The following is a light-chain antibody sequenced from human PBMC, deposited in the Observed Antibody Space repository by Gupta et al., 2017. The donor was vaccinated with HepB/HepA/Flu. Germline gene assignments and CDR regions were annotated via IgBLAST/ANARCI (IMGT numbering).Light chain of an antibody. V-gene: IGKV4-1*01. CDR2: WAS. J-gene: IGKJ3*01. CDR3: QQDENIPLT. Sequence: DIVMTQSPESLAVSLGERATINCKSSQSVLDRSNNRKYLAWYQQKAGQPPKLLIYWASTREIGVPDRFSGSGSGTDFTLTITSLQAEDVAVYFCQQDENIPLTFGHGTTVHIK. CDR1: QSVLDRSNNRKY.